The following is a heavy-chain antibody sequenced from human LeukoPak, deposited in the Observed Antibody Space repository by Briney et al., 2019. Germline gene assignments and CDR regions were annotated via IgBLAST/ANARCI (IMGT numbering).Heavy chain of an antibody. CDR2: IYTSGGT. J-gene: IGHJ5*02. CDR3: ARDSGTTGEVKFDP. CDR1: GGSISSYY. Sequence: SETLSLTCTVSGGSISSYYWSWIRQPAGKGLEWIGRIYTSGGTDYNPSLKSRVIMSVDTSKNHLSLKLTSVAAADTAVYYCARDSGTTGEVKFDPWGQGILVTVSS. V-gene: IGHV4-4*07. D-gene: IGHD3-10*01.